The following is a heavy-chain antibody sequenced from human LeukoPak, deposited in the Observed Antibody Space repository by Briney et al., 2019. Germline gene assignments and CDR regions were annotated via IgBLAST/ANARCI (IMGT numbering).Heavy chain of an antibody. CDR3: GRLPYYYGSGNYY. CDR1: GVSISSSDYY. V-gene: IGHV4-39*01. CDR2: LYYSGST. Sequence: PSETLSLTCTVSGVSISSSDYYWGWIRQPPGKGLEWIGSLYYSGSTYFNPSLKSRATISVDTSKNQFSLKLSSVAAADTAVYYCGRLPYYYGSGNYYWGQGTLVTVSS. D-gene: IGHD3-10*01. J-gene: IGHJ4*02.